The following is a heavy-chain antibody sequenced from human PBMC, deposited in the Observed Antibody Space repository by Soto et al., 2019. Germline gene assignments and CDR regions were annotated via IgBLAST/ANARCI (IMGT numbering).Heavy chain of an antibody. D-gene: IGHD6-13*01. J-gene: IGHJ4*02. V-gene: IGHV4-39*01. CDR2: IYYSGST. Sequence: SETLSLTCTVSGGSISSSSYYWGWIRQPPGKGLEWIGSIYYSGSTYYNPSLKSRVTISVDTSKNQFSLKLSSVTAADTAVYYRAVDSSSWPPFDYWGQGTLVTVSS. CDR3: AVDSSSWPPFDY. CDR1: GGSISSSSYY.